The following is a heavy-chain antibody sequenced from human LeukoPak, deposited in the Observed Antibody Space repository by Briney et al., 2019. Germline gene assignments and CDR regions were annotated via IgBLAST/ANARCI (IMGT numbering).Heavy chain of an antibody. CDR2: ISSDGSNK. J-gene: IGHJ6*02. CDR1: GFTFSNYG. Sequence: GGSLRLSCAASGFTFSNYGMYWVRQAPGKGLEWVAVISSDGSNKYYADSVKGRFTISRDNSKDTLYLQMNSLRAEDTAVYYCAKDPIAVAGNNYYRMDVWGQGTTVTISS. V-gene: IGHV3-30*18. D-gene: IGHD6-19*01. CDR3: AKDPIAVAGNNYYRMDV.